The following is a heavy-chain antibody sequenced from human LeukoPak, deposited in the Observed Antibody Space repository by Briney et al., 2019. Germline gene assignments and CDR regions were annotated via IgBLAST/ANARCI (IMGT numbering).Heavy chain of an antibody. CDR2: VSPDGSSI. Sequence: GGSLRLSCEVSGLTISNSWMHWVRQGPGKGLVCVSYVSPDGSSIIYADSVRGRFTSSRDNAKNTLYLQMNSLRAEDTAVYYCARDLSPVVRASPMGYWGQGTLVTVSS. J-gene: IGHJ4*02. V-gene: IGHV3-74*01. D-gene: IGHD3-10*01. CDR3: ARDLSPVVRASPMGY. CDR1: GLTISNSW.